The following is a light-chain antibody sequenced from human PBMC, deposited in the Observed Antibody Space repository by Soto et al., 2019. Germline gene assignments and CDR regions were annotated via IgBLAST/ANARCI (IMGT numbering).Light chain of an antibody. CDR1: SSDVGGYNY. V-gene: IGLV2-14*01. Sequence: QSALTQPASVSGSPGQSITISCTGTSSDVGGYNYVSWYQQHPGKAPKLMIYDVSNRPSGVSNRFSGSKSGNTASLNISGLQDEDEADYYCSSYTSSSLYVFGTGTKVTVL. CDR3: SSYTSSSLYV. J-gene: IGLJ1*01. CDR2: DVS.